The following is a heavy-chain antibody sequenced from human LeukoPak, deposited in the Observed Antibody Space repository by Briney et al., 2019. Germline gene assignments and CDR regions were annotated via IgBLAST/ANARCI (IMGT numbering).Heavy chain of an antibody. CDR1: GGSISSGDYY. CDR3: AKRGSNTWSDFDY. J-gene: IGHJ4*02. Sequence: PSQTLSLTCTVSGGSISSGDYYWSWIRQPPGKGLKWIGYIYYSGSTYYNPSLKSRVTISVDTSKNQFSLKLSSVTAADTAVYYCAKRGSNTWSDFDYWGQGTLVTVSS. CDR2: IYYSGST. V-gene: IGHV4-30-4*08. D-gene: IGHD6-13*01.